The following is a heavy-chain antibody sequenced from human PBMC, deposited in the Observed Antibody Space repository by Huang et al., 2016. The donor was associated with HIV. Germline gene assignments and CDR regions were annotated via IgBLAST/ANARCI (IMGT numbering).Heavy chain of an antibody. CDR3: ATKTGAMDI. Sequence: VESGGRLVQPGGSIRLSCVGSTFSFGAYWMSWVRQTPGKGLEWVANIKKDEREKDYVESVKGRFNISRDNAKKILFLQMDNVRVEDTATYYCATKTGAMDIWGQGTAVTVS. CDR1: TFSFGAYW. CDR2: IKKDEREK. J-gene: IGHJ6*02. D-gene: IGHD1-7*01. V-gene: IGHV3-7*01.